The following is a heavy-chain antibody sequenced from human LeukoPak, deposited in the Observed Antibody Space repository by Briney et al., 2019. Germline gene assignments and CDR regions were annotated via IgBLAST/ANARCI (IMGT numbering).Heavy chain of an antibody. CDR2: ICYSGST. CDR1: GGSISSYY. J-gene: IGHJ3*02. Sequence: LETLSLTCTVSGGSISSYYWSWIRQPPGKGLEWIGYICYSGSTNYNPSLKSRVTISVDTSKNQFSLKLSSVTAADTAVYYCARVGLNYYDSSGYSVFGAFDIWGQGTMVTVSS. D-gene: IGHD3-22*01. CDR3: ARVGLNYYDSSGYSVFGAFDI. V-gene: IGHV4-59*01.